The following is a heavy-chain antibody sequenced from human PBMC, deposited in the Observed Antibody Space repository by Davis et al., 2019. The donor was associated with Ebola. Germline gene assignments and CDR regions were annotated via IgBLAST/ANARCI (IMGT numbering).Heavy chain of an antibody. CDR1: GFTFSSYA. CDR2: ITSNGGST. Sequence: GESLKISCAASGFTFSSYAMHWVRQAPGKGLEYVSAITSNGGSTYYADSVKDRFTISRDNSKNTLYLQMSSLRSDDTAVYYCASRGQLNWDYMDVWGKGTTVTVSS. V-gene: IGHV3-64D*06. D-gene: IGHD5-18*01. J-gene: IGHJ6*03. CDR3: ASRGQLNWDYMDV.